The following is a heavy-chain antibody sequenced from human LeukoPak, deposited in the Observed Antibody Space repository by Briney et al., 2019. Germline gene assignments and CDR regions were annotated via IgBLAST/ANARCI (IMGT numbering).Heavy chain of an antibody. D-gene: IGHD3-10*01. V-gene: IGHV1-8*01. CDR1: GYTFTSYD. CDR2: MNPNSGNT. Sequence: ASVKVSCKASGYTFTSYDINWVRQAPGPGLEWMGWMNPNSGNTGYAQKFQGRGTTTRNTSISTAYMELSSLRSEDTAVYYCARGILWFGDDARGEGDPW. J-gene: IGHJ5*02. CDR3: ARGILWFGDDARGEGDP.